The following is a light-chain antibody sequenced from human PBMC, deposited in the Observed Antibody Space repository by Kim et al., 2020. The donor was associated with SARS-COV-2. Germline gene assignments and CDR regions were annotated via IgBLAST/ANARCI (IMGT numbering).Light chain of an antibody. CDR2: DVS. CDR1: GSGVGCDNF. V-gene: IGLV2-14*04. J-gene: IGLJ2*01. Sequence: GRSIPIPCTGTGSGVGCDNFVSWYQRHPGKAPNLMIYDVSGRPSGVSNRFSGSKSGNTASLTISGLQAEDEADYYCSSYTSSSTKIFGGGTQLTVL. CDR3: SSYTSSSTKI.